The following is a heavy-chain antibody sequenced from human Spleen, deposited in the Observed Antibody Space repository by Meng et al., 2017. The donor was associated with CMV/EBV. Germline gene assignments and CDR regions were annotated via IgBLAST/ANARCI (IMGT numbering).Heavy chain of an antibody. CDR3: ARGGSSSLIDY. CDR1: GFTFSSYD. V-gene: IGHV3-13*01. J-gene: IGHJ4*02. Sequence: GESLKISCAASGFTFSSYDMHWVRQVTGKGLEWVSAIGVDGDVYYPGSVKGRFTISREDAKNSLYLQMNSLRVGDTAMYYCARGGSSSLIDYWGQGTLVTVSS. CDR2: IGVDGDV. D-gene: IGHD6-13*01.